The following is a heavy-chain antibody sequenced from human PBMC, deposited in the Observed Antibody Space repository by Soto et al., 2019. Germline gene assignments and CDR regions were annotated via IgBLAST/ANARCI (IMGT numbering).Heavy chain of an antibody. CDR3: APYVSTRPAGWFDP. J-gene: IGHJ5*02. V-gene: IGHV2-5*01. CDR1: GLSLSTSGEA. CDR2: IYWYDDK. Sequence: QITLKESGPTLVKPTQTLTLTCTFSGLSLSTSGEAVGWIRQPPGKALEWLALIYWYDDKRYKPTLKTRLPITKDTSKNQVVLTLTNMDPVDTATYYCAPYVSTRPAGWFDPWGQGILVTVSS. D-gene: IGHD3-10*01.